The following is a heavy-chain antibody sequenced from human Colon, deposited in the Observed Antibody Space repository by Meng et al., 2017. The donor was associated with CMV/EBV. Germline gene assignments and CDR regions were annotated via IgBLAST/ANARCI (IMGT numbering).Heavy chain of an antibody. CDR1: GFTFSSNE. CDR3: ASRDY. CDR2: NNTEGSTT. V-gene: IGHV3-74*01. J-gene: IGHJ4*02. Sequence: VQLGAAGGDPVQPVGSLRRSCAAAGFTFSSNERHWGRQGPGKGLVWVSRNNTEGSTTYYADSVKGRFTISRDNAKNKLYLQMNSLRAEDTAVYYCASRDYWGQGTLVTASS.